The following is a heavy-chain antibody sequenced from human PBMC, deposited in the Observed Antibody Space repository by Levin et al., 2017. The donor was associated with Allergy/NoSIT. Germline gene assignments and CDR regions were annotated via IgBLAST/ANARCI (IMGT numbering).Heavy chain of an antibody. Sequence: GESLKISCAASGFTFSDYYMSWIRQAPGKGLEWVSYISSSSSYTNYADSVKGRFTISRDNAKNSLYLQMNSLRAEDTAVYYCARATGRGNWNDAGYYYYGMDVWGQGTTVTVSS. CDR1: GFTFSDYY. D-gene: IGHD1-1*01. CDR2: ISSSSSYT. V-gene: IGHV3-11*05. J-gene: IGHJ6*02. CDR3: ARATGRGNWNDAGYYYYGMDV.